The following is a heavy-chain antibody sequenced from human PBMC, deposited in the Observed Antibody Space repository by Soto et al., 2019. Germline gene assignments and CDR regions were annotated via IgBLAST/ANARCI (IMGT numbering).Heavy chain of an antibody. CDR3: ARDGAAMVPYNWFDP. CDR2: IYYSGSA. D-gene: IGHD5-18*01. V-gene: IGHV4-31*03. J-gene: IGHJ5*02. CDR1: GGSISSGGYY. Sequence: QVQLQESGPGLVKPSQTLSLTCTVSGGSISSGGYYWSWIRQHPGKGLEWSGYIYYSGSAYYNPSLKSRVTISVDSSKNQFSLKLSSVTAADTAVYYCARDGAAMVPYNWFDPWGQGTLVTVSS.